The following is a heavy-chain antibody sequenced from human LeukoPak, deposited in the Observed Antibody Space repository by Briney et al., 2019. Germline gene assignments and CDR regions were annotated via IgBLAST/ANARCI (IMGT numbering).Heavy chain of an antibody. CDR3: ARGGRIAAAGYYYCYGMDV. CDR1: GYTFTSYY. Sequence: ASVKVSCKASGYTFTSYYMHWVRQAPGQGLEWMGIINPSGGSTSYAQKFQGRVTMTRDTSTSTVYMELSSLRSEDTAVYYCARGGRIAAAGYYYCYGMDVWGQGTTVTVSS. V-gene: IGHV1-46*01. D-gene: IGHD6-13*01. J-gene: IGHJ6*02. CDR2: INPSGGST.